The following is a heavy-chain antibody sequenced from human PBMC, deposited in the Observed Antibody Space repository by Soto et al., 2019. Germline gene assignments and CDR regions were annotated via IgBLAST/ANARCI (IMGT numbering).Heavy chain of an antibody. CDR1: GGSIKIDAYN. D-gene: IGHD4-17*01. J-gene: IGHJ3*02. Sequence: QVQLQESGPGLVQPSQTLSLTCTVSGGSIKIDAYNWNWVRQHPGKGLEWLGYTHYDGTTYYNPSRKGRISISTDASETQFSLKLTSVTAADTAVYYCTRNPFDYVDYGGVPGGAFHIWGQGAMVTVSS. CDR3: TRNPFDYVDYGGVPGGAFHI. V-gene: IGHV4-31*03. CDR2: THYDGTT.